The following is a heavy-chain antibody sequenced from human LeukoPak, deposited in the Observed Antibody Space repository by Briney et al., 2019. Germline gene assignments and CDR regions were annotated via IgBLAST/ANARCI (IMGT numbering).Heavy chain of an antibody. Sequence: KSSETLSLTCTVSGGSISSGSYYWSWIRQPAGKGLEWIGRIYTSGSTDYNPSLKSRVTISVDTSKNQFSLKLSSVTAADTAVYYCARCGRINYDFWSAYRSWSWFDPWGQGTLVTVSS. CDR2: IYTSGST. CDR3: ARCGRINYDFWSAYRSWSWFDP. CDR1: GGSISSGSYY. V-gene: IGHV4-61*02. J-gene: IGHJ5*02. D-gene: IGHD3-3*01.